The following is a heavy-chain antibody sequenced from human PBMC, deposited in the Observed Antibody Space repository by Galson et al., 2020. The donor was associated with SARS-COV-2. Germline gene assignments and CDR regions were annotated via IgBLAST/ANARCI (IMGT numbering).Heavy chain of an antibody. D-gene: IGHD3-10*01. J-gene: IGHJ2*01. CDR2: INHIGST. V-gene: IGHV4-59*08. Sequence: ETSETLSLTCTVYGGSFSNNYWSWIRQPPGKGLEWIGLINHIGSTNSNPSLKSRVTLSVDTSKNQLSLKLRSVTAADTAIYYCAWHGQYYGLMFVGCRDPWGRGTQVTVSS. CDR3: AWHGQYYGLMFVGCRDP. CDR1: GGSFSNNY.